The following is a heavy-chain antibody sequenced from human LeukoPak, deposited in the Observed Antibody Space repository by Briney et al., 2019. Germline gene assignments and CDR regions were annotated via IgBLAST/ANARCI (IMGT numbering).Heavy chain of an antibody. Sequence: GESLKISCKGSGYSFTSYWIGWVRQMPGKGLEWMGIIYPGDSDTRYSPSFQGQVTISADQSISTAYLQWSSLKASDTAMYYCARLRDIVVVPAAGFDYWGQGTLVTVSS. CDR1: GYSFTSYW. CDR3: ARLRDIVVVPAAGFDY. D-gene: IGHD2-2*01. CDR2: IYPGDSDT. J-gene: IGHJ4*02. V-gene: IGHV5-51*01.